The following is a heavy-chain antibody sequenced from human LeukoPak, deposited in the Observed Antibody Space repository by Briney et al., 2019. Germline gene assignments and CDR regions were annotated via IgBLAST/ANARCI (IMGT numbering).Heavy chain of an antibody. CDR1: GVSISSYY. J-gene: IGHJ4*02. D-gene: IGHD3-10*01. CDR3: AREGGELAMFDY. CDR2: IYYSGST. V-gene: IGHV4-59*01. Sequence: PSETLSLTCTVSGVSISSYYWSWIRQPPGKGLEWIGYIYYSGSTNYNPSLKSRVTISVDTSKNQFSLKLSSVTAADTAVYYCAREGGELAMFDYWGQGTLVTVSS.